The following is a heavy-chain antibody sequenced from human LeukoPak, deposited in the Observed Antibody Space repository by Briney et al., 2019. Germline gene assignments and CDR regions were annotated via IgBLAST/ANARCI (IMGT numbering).Heavy chain of an antibody. V-gene: IGHV1-18*01. J-gene: IGHJ3*02. CDR1: GYTFTSYG. D-gene: IGHD6-19*01. CDR3: ARAGWYELPRYAFDI. CDR2: ISAYNGYT. Sequence: ASVKVSCKASGYTFTSYGISWVRQAPGQGLEWMGWISAYNGYTNYAQKLQGRVTITTDTSTGTAYMELRSLRSDDTAVYYCARAGWYELPRYAFDIWGQGTMVTVSS.